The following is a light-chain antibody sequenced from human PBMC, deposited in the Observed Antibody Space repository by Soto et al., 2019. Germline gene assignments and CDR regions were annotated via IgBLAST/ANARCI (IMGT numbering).Light chain of an antibody. CDR2: DAS. J-gene: IGKJ4*01. CDR1: QCVSSY. Sequence: EIVLTQSPATLSLSPGERATLSCRASQCVSSYLAWYQQKPGQAPRLLIYDASNRATGIPDRFSGSGSGTDFTLTISSLEPEDFAVYYCQQRSNWPPVTFGGGTKVEIK. CDR3: QQRSNWPPVT. V-gene: IGKV3-11*01.